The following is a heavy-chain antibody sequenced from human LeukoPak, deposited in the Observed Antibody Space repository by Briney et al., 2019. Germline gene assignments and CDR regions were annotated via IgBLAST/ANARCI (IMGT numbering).Heavy chain of an antibody. V-gene: IGHV3-21*01. CDR1: GFTFSSYS. Sequence: PGGSLRLSCTASGFTFSSYSLNWVRQAPGKGLEWVSSVSTGSNYIYYADSVKGRFTISRDNAKNSLYLQMNSLRAEDTAVYYCARDRGNIVVVVAGDAFDIWGQGTMVTVSS. CDR3: ARDRGNIVVVVAGDAFDI. CDR2: VSTGSNYI. D-gene: IGHD2-15*01. J-gene: IGHJ3*02.